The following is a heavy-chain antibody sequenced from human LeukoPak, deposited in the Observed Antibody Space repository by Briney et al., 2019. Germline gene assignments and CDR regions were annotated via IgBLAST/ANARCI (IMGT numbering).Heavy chain of an antibody. Sequence: PGGSLRLSCAASGFTFRDYYMSWIRQAPGKGLEWVATIRQDGSQKYYVDSVKGRFTISRDNAKNSLYLQMNSLRAEDTAVYYCARESGSVTSEVDFDYWGQGTLVTVSS. V-gene: IGHV3-7*01. J-gene: IGHJ4*02. CDR2: IRQDGSQK. CDR3: ARESGSVTSEVDFDY. D-gene: IGHD4-17*01. CDR1: GFTFRDYY.